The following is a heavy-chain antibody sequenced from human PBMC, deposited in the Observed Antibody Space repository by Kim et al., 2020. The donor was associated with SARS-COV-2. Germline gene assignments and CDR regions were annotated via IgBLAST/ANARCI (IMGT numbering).Heavy chain of an antibody. J-gene: IGHJ6*02. V-gene: IGHV3-30*07. CDR3: ATVNTPGSGSYHSGMDV. D-gene: IGHD3-10*01. Sequence: VKGRFTISRDTSKTTLYLQMNSLRAEDTAVYYCATVNTPGSGSYHSGMDVWGQGTTVTVSS.